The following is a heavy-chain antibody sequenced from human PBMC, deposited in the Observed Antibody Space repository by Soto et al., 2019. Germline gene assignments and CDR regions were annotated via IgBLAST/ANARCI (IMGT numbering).Heavy chain of an antibody. Sequence: PGGSLRLSCAASGFTFSSYAMHWVRQAPGKGLEWVAVIWYDGNTKYYADSVKGRFTISRDNSMNTLYLQMNSLRVEDTAVYYCARDSPRVFYGDHAMLPPQFDYWGQGTLVTVSS. V-gene: IGHV3-33*01. CDR3: ARDSPRVFYGDHAMLPPQFDY. CDR2: IWYDGNTK. D-gene: IGHD4-17*01. CDR1: GFTFSSYA. J-gene: IGHJ4*02.